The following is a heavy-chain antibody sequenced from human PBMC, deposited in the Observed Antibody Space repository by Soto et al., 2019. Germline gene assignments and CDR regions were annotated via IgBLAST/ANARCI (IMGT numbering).Heavy chain of an antibody. CDR1: GYTFTSYG. D-gene: IGHD3-3*01. CDR2: ISAYNGNT. CDR3: ARTPRTPFGVVIIPGGNFDY. J-gene: IGHJ4*02. Sequence: QVQLVQSGAEVKKPGASVKVSCKASGYTFTSYGISWVRQAPGQGLEWMGWISAYNGNTNYAQKLQGRVTMTTDTSTSTAYMELRSLRSDDTAVYYCARTPRTPFGVVIIPGGNFDYWGQGTLVTVSS. V-gene: IGHV1-18*01.